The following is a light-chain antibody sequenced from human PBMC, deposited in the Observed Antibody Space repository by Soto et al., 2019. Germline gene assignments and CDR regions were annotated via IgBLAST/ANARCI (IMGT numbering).Light chain of an antibody. CDR3: QQRGSSSALT. CDR2: CAS. CDR1: QSVSSSY. Sequence: EIVLTQSPGTLSLSPGERATLSCRASQSVSSSYLAWYQQQPGQAPRLLIYCASSRATGIPHRFSGSGSGTDFTLTISRLEPEDFAVYYCQQRGSSSALTFGGGTKVEIK. J-gene: IGKJ4*01. V-gene: IGKV3-20*01.